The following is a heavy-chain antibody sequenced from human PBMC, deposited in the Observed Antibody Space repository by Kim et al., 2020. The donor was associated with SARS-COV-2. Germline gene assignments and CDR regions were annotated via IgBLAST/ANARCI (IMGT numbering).Heavy chain of an antibody. V-gene: IGHV4-4*02. CDR3: ARARAMRFDSSGYALDY. Sequence: LKSRVTISVDQSKNQFSLKLSSVTAADTAVYYCARARAMRFDSSGYALDYWGQGTLVTVSS. J-gene: IGHJ4*02. D-gene: IGHD3-22*01.